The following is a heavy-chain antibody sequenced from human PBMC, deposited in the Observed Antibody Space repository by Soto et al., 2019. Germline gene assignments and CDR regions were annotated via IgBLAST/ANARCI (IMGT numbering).Heavy chain of an antibody. J-gene: IGHJ4*02. CDR1: GFTFSSYG. CDR3: TKDRGSCCDGSRVVDY. D-gene: IGHD6-19*01. V-gene: IGHV3-30*18. CDR2: ISYDGSNK. Sequence: QVQLVESGGGVVQPGRSLRLSCAASGFTFSSYGTHWVRQAPGKGLEWVAVISYDGSNKYYADSVKGRCTISRDNSKNTLYLQMNSLRVEDTAVYYCTKDRGSCCDGSRVVDYWGQGTLVTVSS.